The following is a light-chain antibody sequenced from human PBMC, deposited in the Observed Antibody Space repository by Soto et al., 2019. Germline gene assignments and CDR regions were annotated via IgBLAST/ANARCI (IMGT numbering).Light chain of an antibody. Sequence: MMMTQSPATLSVSPGERVTLSCRTSHSVNSHVAWYQQKPGQAPRLLLYGASTRATGIPARFSGSGSGTEFTLTISSLQSEDFAVYYCQQYNTWPPITFGQGTRLEIK. V-gene: IGKV3-15*01. CDR1: HSVNSH. J-gene: IGKJ5*01. CDR3: QQYNTWPPIT. CDR2: GAS.